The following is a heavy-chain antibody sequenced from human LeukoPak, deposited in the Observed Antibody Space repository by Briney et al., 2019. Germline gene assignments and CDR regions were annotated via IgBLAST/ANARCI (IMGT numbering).Heavy chain of an antibody. D-gene: IGHD3-3*01. Sequence: GGSLRLSCAASGFTFNNYAMSWVRQAPGKGLEWVSSISGGGGSTYYADSVKGRFTISRDNSKNTLYLQMNSLRAEDTAVYYCAKDSTYYDFWSGPNYFDYWGQGTLVTVSS. CDR3: AKDSTYYDFWSGPNYFDY. J-gene: IGHJ4*02. CDR2: ISGGGGST. CDR1: GFTFNNYA. V-gene: IGHV3-23*01.